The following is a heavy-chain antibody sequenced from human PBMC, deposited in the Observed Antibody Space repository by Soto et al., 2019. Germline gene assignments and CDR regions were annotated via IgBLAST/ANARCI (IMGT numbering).Heavy chain of an antibody. D-gene: IGHD1-26*01. Sequence: QVQLVQSGAEVKKPGASVRVSCKTSGYTFINYVITWVRQAPGQGLEWMGWLSAYNGDTSSSEKLKDRFTTTAATFTNTVYRDLRRLTSDATAVYYCARWSTIVGGAEALDVWGQGKMVIVS. CDR2: LSAYNGDT. CDR3: ARWSTIVGGAEALDV. CDR1: GYTFINYV. J-gene: IGHJ3*01. V-gene: IGHV1-18*01.